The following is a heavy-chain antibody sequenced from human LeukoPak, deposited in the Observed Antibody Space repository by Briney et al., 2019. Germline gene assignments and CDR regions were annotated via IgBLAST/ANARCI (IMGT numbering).Heavy chain of an antibody. CDR3: ARDLRVYYYDSSGYCFDY. CDR2: IKQDGSEK. D-gene: IGHD3-22*01. CDR1: GFTFSSYW. V-gene: IGHV3-7*01. Sequence: GGSLRLSCAASGFTFSSYWMSWVRQAPGKGLEWVANIKQDGSEKYYVDSVKGRFTISRDNAKNSLYLQMNSLRAEDTAVYYCARDLRVYYYDSSGYCFDYWGQGTLVTVSS. J-gene: IGHJ4*02.